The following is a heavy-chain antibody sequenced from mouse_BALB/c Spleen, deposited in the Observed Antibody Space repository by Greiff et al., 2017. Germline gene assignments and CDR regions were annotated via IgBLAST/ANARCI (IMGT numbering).Heavy chain of an antibody. CDR2: ISSGGST. CDR1: GFTFSSYA. D-gene: IGHD2-3*01. J-gene: IGHJ2*01. CDR3: ARADGYQCFDY. V-gene: IGHV5-6-5*01. Sequence: EVQVVESGGGLVKPGGSLKLSCAASGFTFSSYAMSWVRQTPEKRLEWVASISSGGSTYYPDSVKGRFTISRDNARNILYLQMSSLRSEDTAMYYCARADGYQCFDYWGQGTTLTVSS.